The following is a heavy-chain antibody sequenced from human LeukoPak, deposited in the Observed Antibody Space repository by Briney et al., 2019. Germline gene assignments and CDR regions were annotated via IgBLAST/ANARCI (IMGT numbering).Heavy chain of an antibody. V-gene: IGHV5-51*01. Sequence: GESLKISCKGSGYSFTSYWIGWVRQMPGKGLEWMGISYPGDSDTRYSPSFQGQVTISADKSISTAYLQWSSLKASDTAMYYCARWGARGYSGYADGGFDYWGQGTLVILSS. CDR2: SYPGDSDT. CDR3: ARWGARGYSGYADGGFDY. D-gene: IGHD5-12*01. J-gene: IGHJ4*02. CDR1: GYSFTSYW.